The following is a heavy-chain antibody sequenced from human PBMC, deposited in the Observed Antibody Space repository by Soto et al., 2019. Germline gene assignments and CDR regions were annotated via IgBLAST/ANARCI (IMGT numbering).Heavy chain of an antibody. CDR1: GFSFSYVW. J-gene: IGHJ5*02. CDR3: SPGLIGAACKGSYH. V-gene: IGHV3-15*01. CDR2: ILSKSDGGTT. D-gene: IGHD6-13*01. Sequence: GGSLRLSCAASGFSFSYVWLTWVRQAPGKGLQWVGRILSKSDGGTTDYAAPVKGRFSISRDDSKNTVYLQMNSLKSEDTAVYYFSPGLIGAACKGSYHWGQGTLVTVSS.